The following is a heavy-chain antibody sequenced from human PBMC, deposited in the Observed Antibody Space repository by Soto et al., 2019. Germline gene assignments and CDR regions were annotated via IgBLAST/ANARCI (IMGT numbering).Heavy chain of an antibody. D-gene: IGHD3-3*02. Sequence: SETLSLTCTVSGCSISSYYWSWIRQPPGKGLEWIGYIYYSGSTNYNPSLKSRVTISVDTSKNQFSLKMSSVTAADTAVYYCASQKLDVPAFFDYWSQGTLVTVSS. CDR1: GCSISSYY. CDR3: ASQKLDVPAFFDY. CDR2: IYYSGST. J-gene: IGHJ4*02. V-gene: IGHV4-59*01.